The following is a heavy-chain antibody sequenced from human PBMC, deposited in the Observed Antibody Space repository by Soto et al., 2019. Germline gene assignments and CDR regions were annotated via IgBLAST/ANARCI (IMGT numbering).Heavy chain of an antibody. D-gene: IGHD3-22*01. CDR3: ARSGPNDSGYYYGYAFDI. V-gene: IGHV5-51*01. Sequence: GESLKISCKGSGYSFTSYWIGWVRQMPGKGLEWMGIIYPGDSDTRYSPSFQGQVTISADKSISTAYLQWSSLKASDTAMYYCARSGPNDSGYYYGYAFDIWGQGTMLTVSS. J-gene: IGHJ3*02. CDR1: GYSFTSYW. CDR2: IYPGDSDT.